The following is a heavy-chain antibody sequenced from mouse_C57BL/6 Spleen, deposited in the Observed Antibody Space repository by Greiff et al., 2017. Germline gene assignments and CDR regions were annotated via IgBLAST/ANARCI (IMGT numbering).Heavy chain of an antibody. CDR1: GYTFTDYE. CDR3: ARRGITVVGRPFDY. D-gene: IGHD1-1*01. J-gene: IGHJ2*01. V-gene: IGHV1-15*01. CDR2: IDPATGGT. Sequence: QVQLQQSGAELVRPGASVTLSCKASGYTFTDYEMHWVKQTPVHGLEWIGAIDPATGGTAYNQKFKGKAILTADKSSSTAYMELRSLTSEDSAVYYCARRGITVVGRPFDYWGQGTTLTVSS.